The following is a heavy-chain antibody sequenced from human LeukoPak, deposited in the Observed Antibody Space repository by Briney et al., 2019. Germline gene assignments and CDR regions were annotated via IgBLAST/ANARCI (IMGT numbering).Heavy chain of an antibody. CDR3: ARYRFGELTYGMDV. CDR1: GFTFSDYY. D-gene: IGHD3-10*01. J-gene: IGHJ6*04. V-gene: IGHV3-11*06. CDR2: ISSSSSYT. Sequence: GGSLRLSCAASGFTFSDYYMSWLRQAPGKGLEWVSYISSSSSYTNYADSVKGRFTISRDNDKNSLYLQMNSLRAEDTAVYYCARYRFGELTYGMDVWGKGTTVTVSS.